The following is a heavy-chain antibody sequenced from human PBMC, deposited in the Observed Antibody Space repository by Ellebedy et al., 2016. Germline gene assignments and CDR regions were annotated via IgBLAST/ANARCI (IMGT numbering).Heavy chain of an antibody. CDR2: INPSGGNT. CDR3: ATAGGEKWQQFAGWYFDH. J-gene: IGHJ4*02. Sequence: ASVKVSXXASGYTFTNLFVHWVRQAPGQGLEWMGLINPSGGNTNYAQKFQGRVTMTEDTSTDTAYMELRSLRSDDTAVYYCATAGGEKWQQFAGWYFDHWGQGTLVTVSS. D-gene: IGHD5-24*01. V-gene: IGHV1-46*01. CDR1: GYTFTNLF.